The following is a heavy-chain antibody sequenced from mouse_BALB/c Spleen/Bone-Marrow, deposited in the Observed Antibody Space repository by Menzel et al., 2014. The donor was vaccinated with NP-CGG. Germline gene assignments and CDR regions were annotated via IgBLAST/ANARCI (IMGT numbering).Heavy chain of an antibody. D-gene: IGHD1-1*01. V-gene: IGHV5-9-3*01. Sequence: EVQRVESGGGLAKPGGSLKLSCAASGFTFSSYAMSWVRQTPEKRLEWVATISSGGSYTYYPDSVKGRFTISRDNAKNTLYLQMSSLRSEDTAMYYCARPPYYGSSEWYFDVWGAGTTVTVSS. CDR2: ISSGGSYT. CDR1: GFTFSSYA. CDR3: ARPPYYGSSEWYFDV. J-gene: IGHJ1*01.